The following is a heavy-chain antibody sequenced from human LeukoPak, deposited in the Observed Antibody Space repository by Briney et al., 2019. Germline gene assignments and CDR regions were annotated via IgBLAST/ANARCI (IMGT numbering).Heavy chain of an antibody. Sequence: PGGSLRLSCAASGFTFSNSAMSWVRQAPGKGLEWVSSISSIDDSTYYADSVKGRFTISRDNSKNTLYLQMNSLRAEDTAVYYCAKDRVSTPTGGFDYWGQGTLVTVSS. J-gene: IGHJ4*02. V-gene: IGHV3-23*01. CDR3: AKDRVSTPTGGFDY. CDR1: GFTFSNSA. D-gene: IGHD5/OR15-5a*01. CDR2: ISSIDDST.